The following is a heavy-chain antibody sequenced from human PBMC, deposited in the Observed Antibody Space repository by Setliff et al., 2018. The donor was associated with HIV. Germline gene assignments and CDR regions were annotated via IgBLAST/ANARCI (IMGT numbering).Heavy chain of an antibody. CDR1: GFTVNNKY. V-gene: IGHV3-53*01. Sequence: GGSLRLSCAASGFTVNNKYMSWIRQTPGKGLEWVSIGYSAGSTYYADSVKGRFTFSRDISKNTLYLQMNSLRVEDTAVYYCASLSGAYRHDHDGFDIWGRGTMVTVSS. CDR2: GYSAGST. D-gene: IGHD2-15*01. CDR3: ASLSGAYRHDHDGFDI. J-gene: IGHJ3*02.